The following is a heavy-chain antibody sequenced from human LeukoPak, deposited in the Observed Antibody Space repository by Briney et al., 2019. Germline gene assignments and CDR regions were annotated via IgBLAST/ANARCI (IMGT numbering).Heavy chain of an antibody. D-gene: IGHD3-10*01. CDR1: GGSFSGYY. J-gene: IGHJ6*04. Sequence: SETLSLTCAVYGGSFSGYYWSWIRQPPGKGLEWIGEINHSGRTNYNPSLKSRVTISVDTSKNQFSLKLSSVTAADTAVYYCARFRSTYYYGSGSYSSGMDVWGKGTTVTVSS. CDR2: INHSGRT. V-gene: IGHV4-34*01. CDR3: ARFRSTYYYGSGSYSSGMDV.